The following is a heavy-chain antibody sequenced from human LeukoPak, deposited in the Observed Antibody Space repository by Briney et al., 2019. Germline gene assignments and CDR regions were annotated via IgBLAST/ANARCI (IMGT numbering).Heavy chain of an antibody. CDR2: IDPSDSYT. CDR1: GYRFNAYW. D-gene: IGHD3-10*01. V-gene: IGHV5-10-1*01. J-gene: IGHJ4*02. CDR3: ARAYGSGTYPEGY. Sequence: GESLKISCKGSGYRFNAYWIAWVRQMPGKGLEWMGRIDPSDSYTNYSPSFQGHVTISADKSISTAYLQWSSLEASDTAMYYCARAYGSGTYPEGYWGQGTLVTVSS.